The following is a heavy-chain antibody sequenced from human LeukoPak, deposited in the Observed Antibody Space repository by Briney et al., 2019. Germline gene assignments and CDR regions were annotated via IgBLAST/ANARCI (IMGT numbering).Heavy chain of an antibody. J-gene: IGHJ3*02. Sequence: GESLKISCKGSGYSFTSYWVGWVRQMPGKGLEWMGIIYPDDSDTRYSPSLQGQVTISADKSISTAYLQWSSLKASDTAIYYCGRHYVGHSGNPRGAFDIWGQGTMVTVSS. CDR3: GRHYVGHSGNPRGAFDI. D-gene: IGHD5-12*01. V-gene: IGHV5-51*01. CDR2: IYPDDSDT. CDR1: GYSFTSYW.